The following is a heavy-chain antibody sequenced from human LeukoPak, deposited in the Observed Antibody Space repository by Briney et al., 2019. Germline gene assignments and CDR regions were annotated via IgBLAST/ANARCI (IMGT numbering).Heavy chain of an antibody. D-gene: IGHD3-9*01. CDR2: IYSGGST. CDR3: ARAGILTGYYLDY. V-gene: IGHV3-66*01. J-gene: IGHJ4*02. CDR1: VFTVSSNY. Sequence: GGSLRLSCAASVFTVSSNYMSWVRQAPGKGLEWVSVIYSGGSTYNADSVKGRFTISGDNSKNTLYLQMNSLRAEDTAVYYCARAGILTGYYLDYWGQGTLVTVSS.